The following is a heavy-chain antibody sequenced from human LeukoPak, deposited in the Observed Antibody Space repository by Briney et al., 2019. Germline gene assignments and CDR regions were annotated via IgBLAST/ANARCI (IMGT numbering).Heavy chain of an antibody. D-gene: IGHD5-24*01. CDR3: GSPDGSPWFDP. Sequence: GGSLRLSCAASGFIFGTYAMHWARQAPGKGLEWVAIISFDGSDPNYADSVKGRVTISRDDSNNTLYLQMDSLRPEDTAVYYCGSPDGSPWFDPWGQGTLVTVSS. CDR1: GFIFGTYA. J-gene: IGHJ5*02. CDR2: ISFDGSDP. V-gene: IGHV3-30*03.